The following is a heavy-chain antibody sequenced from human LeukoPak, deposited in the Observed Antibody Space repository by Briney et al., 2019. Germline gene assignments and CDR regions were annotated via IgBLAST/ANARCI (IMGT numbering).Heavy chain of an antibody. CDR3: SRDFVGAEDY. D-gene: IGHD3-16*01. Sequence: GGSLRLSCAASGFTFSDHYIDWVRQAPGKGLVWVSRINPAGSVTNHADSVRGRFTISRDTATNTLYLEMNSLRAEDTAVYYCSRDFVGAEDYWGQGTLVTVSS. CDR1: GFTFSDHY. CDR2: INPAGSVT. V-gene: IGHV3-74*01. J-gene: IGHJ4*02.